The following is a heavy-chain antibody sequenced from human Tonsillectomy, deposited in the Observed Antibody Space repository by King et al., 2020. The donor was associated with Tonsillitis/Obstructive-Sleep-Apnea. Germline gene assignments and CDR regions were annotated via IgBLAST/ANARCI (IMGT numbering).Heavy chain of an antibody. CDR3: ARHVQDTVVVPXTIVPDYYMDV. Sequence: QLVQSGADLKKPGESLKISCKGSGYRFTSFWIGWVRQMPGKGLEWMVIIYPGDSDTKYSPSFXGQVTIPADKSISTAYLEWTSLKASATARYYCARHVQDTVVVPXTIVPDYYMDVWGXXTTVTGSS. D-gene: IGHD2-2*01. CDR1: GYRFTSFW. CDR2: IYPGDSDT. J-gene: IGHJ6*03. V-gene: IGHV5-51*01.